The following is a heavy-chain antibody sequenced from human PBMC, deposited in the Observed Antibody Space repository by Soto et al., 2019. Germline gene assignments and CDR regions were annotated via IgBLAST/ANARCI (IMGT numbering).Heavy chain of an antibody. CDR3: ARQPGVAVAGVYYYYYGMDV. J-gene: IGHJ6*02. CDR1: GYSFTIYC. Sequence: GESLKISCKGSGYSFTIYCIGWVLQMPWKGLEWMGIIYPGDSDTRYSPSFQGQVTISADKSISTAYLQWSSLKASDTAMYYCARQPGVAVAGVYYYYYGMDVWGQGTTVTVSS. CDR2: IYPGDSDT. D-gene: IGHD6-19*01. V-gene: IGHV5-51*01.